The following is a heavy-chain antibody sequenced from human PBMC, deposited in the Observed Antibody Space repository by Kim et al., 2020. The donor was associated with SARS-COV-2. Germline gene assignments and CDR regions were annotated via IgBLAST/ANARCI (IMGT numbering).Heavy chain of an antibody. CDR3: AKDRSSSWAFDY. Sequence: GGSLRLSCAASGFTFSSYGMHWVRQAPGKGLEWVAVISNDGDIKYITDSVRGRFTISRDNSMNTVYLQMNSLRPEDTAVYYCAKDRSSSWAFDYWGQGTLVTVSS. D-gene: IGHD6-13*01. J-gene: IGHJ4*02. CDR1: GFTFSSYG. V-gene: IGHV3-30*18. CDR2: ISNDGDIK.